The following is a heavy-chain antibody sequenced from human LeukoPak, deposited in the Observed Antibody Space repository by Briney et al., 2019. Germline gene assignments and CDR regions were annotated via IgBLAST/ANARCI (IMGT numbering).Heavy chain of an antibody. D-gene: IGHD3-10*01. CDR1: GGSFSGYY. CDR3: ARHTLRGVPDY. Sequence: SETLSLTCAVYGGSFSGYYWSWIRQPPGKGLEWIGEINHSGSTNYNPSLKSRVTISVDTSKNQFSLKLSSVTAADTAVHYCARHTLRGVPDYWGQGTLVTVSS. CDR2: INHSGST. V-gene: IGHV4-34*01. J-gene: IGHJ4*02.